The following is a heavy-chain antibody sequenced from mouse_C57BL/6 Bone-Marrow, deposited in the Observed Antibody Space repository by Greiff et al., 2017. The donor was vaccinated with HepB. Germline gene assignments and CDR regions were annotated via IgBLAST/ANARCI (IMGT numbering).Heavy chain of an antibody. V-gene: IGHV6-3*01. J-gene: IGHJ1*03. CDR2: IRLKSDNYAT. Sequence: EVKVEESGGGLVQPGGSMKLSCVASGFTFSNYWMNWVRQSPEKGLEWVAQIRLKSDNYATHYAESVKGRFTISRDDSKSSVYLQMNNLRAEDTGIYYCTGGVYYGNHWYFDVWGTGTTVTVSS. CDR1: GFTFSNYW. D-gene: IGHD2-1*01. CDR3: TGGVYYGNHWYFDV.